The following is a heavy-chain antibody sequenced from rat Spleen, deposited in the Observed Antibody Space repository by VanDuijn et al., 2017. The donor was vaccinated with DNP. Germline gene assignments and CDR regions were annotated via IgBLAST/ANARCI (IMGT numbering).Heavy chain of an antibody. CDR1: GFSLSSNS. V-gene: IGHV2-1*01. J-gene: IGHJ4*01. CDR2: IWSGGST. Sequence: QVQLKESGPGLVQPSQTLSLTCTVSGFSLSSNSVSWVRQPPGKGLEWMGAIWSGGSTSYNSALKSRLSISRDASKSQVFLKMDILQTEDTAIYFCARSNSGYYVTDAWGQGTSVTVSS. D-gene: IGHD4-3*01. CDR3: ARSNSGYYVTDA.